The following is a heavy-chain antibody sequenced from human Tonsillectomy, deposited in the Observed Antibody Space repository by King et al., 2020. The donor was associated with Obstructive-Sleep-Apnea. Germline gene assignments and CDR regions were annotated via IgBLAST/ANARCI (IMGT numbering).Heavy chain of an antibody. V-gene: IGHV4-59*08. D-gene: IGHD1-26*01. CDR3: ARNTEHYYYYGMDV. J-gene: IGHJ6*02. CDR1: GDSISSYY. Sequence: VQLQESGPGLVKPSETLSLTCTVSGDSISSYYWSWIRQPPGKGLEWIGYIYYSGSTKYNPSVKSRVTISVDTSKNQFSPKLSSVTAADTAVYYCARNTEHYYYYGMDVWGQGTTVTVSS. CDR2: IYYSGST.